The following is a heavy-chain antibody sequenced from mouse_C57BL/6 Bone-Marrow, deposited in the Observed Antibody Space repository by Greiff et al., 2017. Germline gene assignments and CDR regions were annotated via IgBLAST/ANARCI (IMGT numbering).Heavy chain of an antibody. V-gene: IGHV10-1*01. CDR3: VRQTGTWVGSCAY. CDR2: IRSKSNKYAT. D-gene: IGHD3-3*01. Sequence: GGGLVQPKGSLKLSCAASGFSFNPYAMNWVRQAPGKGLEWVARIRSKSNKYATYYADSVKDRFTISKDDSESMLYLQMNNLKTEAAAMYYCVRQTGTWVGSCAYWGWGTLVTVTA. J-gene: IGHJ3*01. CDR1: GFSFNPYA.